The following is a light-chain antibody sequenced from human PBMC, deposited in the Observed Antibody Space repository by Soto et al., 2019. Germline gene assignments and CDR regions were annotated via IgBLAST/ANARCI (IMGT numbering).Light chain of an antibody. Sequence: EIVLTQSPATLSLSPGERATLSCRASQNVSSYLAWYQQKPGQAPRLLMYDASNRATGIPARFSGSGSGTDFTLTISSLEPEDFAVYYCQQRSNWLPITFGQGTRLEI. CDR3: QQRSNWLPIT. J-gene: IGKJ5*01. CDR2: DAS. V-gene: IGKV3-11*01. CDR1: QNVSSY.